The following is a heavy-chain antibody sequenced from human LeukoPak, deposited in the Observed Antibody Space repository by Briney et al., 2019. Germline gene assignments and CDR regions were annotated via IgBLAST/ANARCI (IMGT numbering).Heavy chain of an antibody. Sequence: GGSLRLSCSASGFTFSDYAIHWVRQAPGKGLEYVSAISSNGGSTYYADSVKGRFTISRDNSKNTLYLQMSSLRAEDTAVYYCVKAGCSSTRCYGNYWGQGTLVTVSS. J-gene: IGHJ4*02. CDR3: VKAGCSSTRCYGNY. CDR1: GFTFSDYA. CDR2: ISSNGGST. V-gene: IGHV3-64D*09. D-gene: IGHD2-2*01.